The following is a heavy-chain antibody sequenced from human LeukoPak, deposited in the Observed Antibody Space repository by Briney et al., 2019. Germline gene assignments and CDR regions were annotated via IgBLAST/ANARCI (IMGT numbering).Heavy chain of an antibody. CDR3: ARALDEYYFDY. CDR2: IYYSGGT. V-gene: IGHV4-59*01. D-gene: IGHD1-1*01. J-gene: IGHJ4*02. CDR1: GGSISSYY. Sequence: SETLSLTCTVSGGSISSYYWSWIRQPPGKGLEWIGYIYYSGGTNYNPSLKSRVTISVDTSKNQFSLKLSSVTAADTAVYYCARALDEYYFDYWGQGTLVTVSS.